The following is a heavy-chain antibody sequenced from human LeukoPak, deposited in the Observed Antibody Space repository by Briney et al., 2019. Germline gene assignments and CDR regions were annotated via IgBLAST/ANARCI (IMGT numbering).Heavy chain of an antibody. D-gene: IGHD4-11*01. J-gene: IGHJ6*03. CDR1: GFTFGDYA. Sequence: GGSLRLSCTASGFTFGDYAMNWVRQAPGKGLEWVSSISGSGNHIYYADSVKGRFIISRDNAKDSLFLQTNSLRPDDTAVYYCTSLRRQYYYYMDIWGKGTTVIVS. CDR2: ISGSGNHI. V-gene: IGHV3-21*01. CDR3: TSLRRQYYYYMDI.